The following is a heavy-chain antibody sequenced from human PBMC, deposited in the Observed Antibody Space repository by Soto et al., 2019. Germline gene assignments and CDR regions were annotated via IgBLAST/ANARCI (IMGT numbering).Heavy chain of an antibody. CDR1: GGSISSYY. J-gene: IGHJ4*02. D-gene: IGHD3-3*02. CDR3: ARRAANHFTFDY. CDR2: ISYSGST. Sequence: PSETLSLTCTVSGGSISSYYWSWIRQPPGKGLEWIGYISYSGSTNYNPSLKSRVTISVDTSKNQFSLKLSSVTAADTAVYYCARRAANHFTFDYWGQGTQVTVSS. V-gene: IGHV4-59*01.